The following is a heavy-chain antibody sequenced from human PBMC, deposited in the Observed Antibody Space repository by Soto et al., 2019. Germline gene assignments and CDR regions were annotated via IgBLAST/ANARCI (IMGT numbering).Heavy chain of an antibody. CDR3: ARDGYCSGGSCYSVPVFDY. Sequence: QVQLVESGGGVVQPGRSLRLSCAASGFTFSSYGMYWVRQAPGKGLEWVAVIWYDGSNKYYADSVKGRFTISRDNSKNTLYLQMNSLRAEDTAVYYWARDGYCSGGSCYSVPVFDYWGQGTLVTVSS. CDR1: GFTFSSYG. V-gene: IGHV3-33*01. D-gene: IGHD2-15*01. J-gene: IGHJ4*02. CDR2: IWYDGSNK.